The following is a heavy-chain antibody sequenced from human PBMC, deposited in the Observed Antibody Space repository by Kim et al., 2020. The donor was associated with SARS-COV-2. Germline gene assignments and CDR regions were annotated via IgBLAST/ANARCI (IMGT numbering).Heavy chain of an antibody. CDR1: GGSISSSNW. Sequence: TLSLTCAVSGGSISSSNWWSWVRQPPGKGLEWIGEIYHSGSTNYNPSLKSRVTISVDKSKNQFSLKLSSVTAADTAVYYCARAPPYCSSTSCYAYFDYWGQGTLVTVSS. J-gene: IGHJ4*02. D-gene: IGHD2-2*01. V-gene: IGHV4-4*02. CDR3: ARAPPYCSSTSCYAYFDY. CDR2: IYHSGST.